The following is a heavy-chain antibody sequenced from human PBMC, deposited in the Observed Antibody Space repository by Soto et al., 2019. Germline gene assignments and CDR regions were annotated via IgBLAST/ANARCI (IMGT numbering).Heavy chain of an antibody. Sequence: ASVKVSCRTSGYTFTYHGINCVRQSPGQEHKWMGWINPYTANTNYAQKLQGRVTVTTDTSTSTAYMDMRSLTTDDTAAYSCARDRVAGIWGDAFDILDQGTMITFSS. V-gene: IGHV1-18*04. CDR1: GYTFTYHG. J-gene: IGHJ3*02. CDR2: INPYTANT. CDR3: ARDRVAGIWGDAFDI. D-gene: IGHD3-16*01.